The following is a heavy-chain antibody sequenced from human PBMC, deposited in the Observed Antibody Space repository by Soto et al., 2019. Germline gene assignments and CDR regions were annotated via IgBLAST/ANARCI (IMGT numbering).Heavy chain of an antibody. V-gene: IGHV1-69*13. Sequence: SVKVSCKASGGTFSSYAISWVRQAPGQGLEWMGGIIPIFGTANYAQKFQGRVTITADESKNQFSLQLNSVTPEDTAVYYCARELLSGSYASAGWFDPWGQGTLVTVSS. CDR3: ARELLSGSYASAGWFDP. CDR1: GGTFSSYA. D-gene: IGHD1-26*01. J-gene: IGHJ5*02. CDR2: IIPIFGTA.